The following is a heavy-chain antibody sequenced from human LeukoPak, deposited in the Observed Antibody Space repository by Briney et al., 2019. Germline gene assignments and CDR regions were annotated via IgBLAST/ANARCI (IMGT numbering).Heavy chain of an antibody. CDR2: INHGGST. CDR3: ARGYKATGFDP. CDR1: GGSFSGYY. Sequence: PSETLSLTCAVYGGSFSGYYWSWIRQPPGKGLEWIGEINHGGSTNYNPSLKSRVTISVDTSKNQFSLKLSSVTAADTAVYYCARGYKATGFDPWGQGTLVTVSS. J-gene: IGHJ5*02. V-gene: IGHV4-34*01. D-gene: IGHD5-24*01.